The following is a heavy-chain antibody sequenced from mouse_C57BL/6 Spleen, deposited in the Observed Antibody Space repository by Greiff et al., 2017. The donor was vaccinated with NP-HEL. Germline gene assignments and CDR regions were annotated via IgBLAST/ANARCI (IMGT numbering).Heavy chain of an antibody. CDR2: IYPGDGDT. CDR1: GYAFSSYW. D-gene: IGHD2-4*01. V-gene: IGHV1-80*01. CDR3: ARSPYDYDFRVAWFAY. J-gene: IGHJ3*01. Sequence: QVQLQQSGAELVKPGASVKISCKASGYAFSSYWMNWVKQRPGKGLEWIGQIYPGDGDTNYNGKFKGKATLTADKSSSTAYMQLSSLTSEDSAVYFCARSPYDYDFRVAWFAYWGQGTLVTVSA.